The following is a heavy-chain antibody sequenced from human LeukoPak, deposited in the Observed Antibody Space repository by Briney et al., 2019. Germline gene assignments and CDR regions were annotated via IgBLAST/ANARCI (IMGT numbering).Heavy chain of an antibody. Sequence: GGSLRLSCAASGFTFSSYSMNWVRQAPGKGLEWISYISSSSSTIYYADSVKGRFTISRDNAKNSLYLQMNSLRAEDTAVYYCARDLWPSHCGGDCYESTFDYWGQGTLVTVSS. CDR3: ARDLWPSHCGGDCYESTFDY. CDR1: GFTFSSYS. V-gene: IGHV3-48*04. D-gene: IGHD2-21*02. J-gene: IGHJ4*02. CDR2: ISSSSSTI.